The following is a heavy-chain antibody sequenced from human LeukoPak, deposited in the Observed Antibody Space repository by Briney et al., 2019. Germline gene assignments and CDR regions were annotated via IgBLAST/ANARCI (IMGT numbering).Heavy chain of an antibody. Sequence: PGGSLRLSCAASGFTFSSYAMHWVRQAPGKGLEWVAVISYDGSNKYYADSVKGRFTISRDNSKNTLYLQMNSLRAEDTAVYYCASSQHSSGWAFDYWGQGTLVTVSS. D-gene: IGHD6-19*01. V-gene: IGHV3-30*01. CDR3: ASSQHSSGWAFDY. CDR1: GFTFSSYA. CDR2: ISYDGSNK. J-gene: IGHJ4*02.